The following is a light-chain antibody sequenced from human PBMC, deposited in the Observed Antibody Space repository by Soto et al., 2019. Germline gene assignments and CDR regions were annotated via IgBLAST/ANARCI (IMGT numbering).Light chain of an antibody. CDR3: QSYNNWPLA. Sequence: DIVLTQSPATLSVSPGDRVTLSCRASESLFGFLAWYQQKPGQAPRLLMYGVSTRATGIPARFSGGGSATDFTLTISSLQSEDSEFYLYQSYNNWPLASGLGTRLEI. CDR2: GVS. J-gene: IGKJ2*01. CDR1: ESLFGF. V-gene: IGKV3-15*01.